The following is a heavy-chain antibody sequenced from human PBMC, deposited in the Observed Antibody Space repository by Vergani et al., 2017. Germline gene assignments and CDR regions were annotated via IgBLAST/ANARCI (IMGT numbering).Heavy chain of an antibody. V-gene: IGHV5-51*01. Sequence: EVQLVQSGAEVKKPGESLRISCKGSGYSFTSYWISWVRQMPGKGLEWMGIIYPGDSDTRYSPSFQGQVTISADKSISTAYLQWSSLKASDTAMYYCARRPVLPPEYSSSWYDYWGQGTLVTVSS. CDR1: GYSFTSYW. J-gene: IGHJ4*02. D-gene: IGHD6-13*01. CDR2: IYPGDSDT. CDR3: ARRPVLPPEYSSSWYDY.